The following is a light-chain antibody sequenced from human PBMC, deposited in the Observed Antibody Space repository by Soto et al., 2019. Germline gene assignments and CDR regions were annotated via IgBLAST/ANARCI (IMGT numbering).Light chain of an antibody. CDR1: QSLVHSNGYTY. CDR2: NIF. J-gene: IGKJ1*01. CDR3: MQSTQLPRT. V-gene: IGKV2-24*01. Sequence: DIVMTQTPLSSPVTLGQSASISCRSSQSLVHSNGYTYLIWLQQRPGQPPRPLINNIFNRFSGVPASVSRRGASTVFTLEISRLQPEDVGVYFGMQSTQLPRTFGQGTKVTIK.